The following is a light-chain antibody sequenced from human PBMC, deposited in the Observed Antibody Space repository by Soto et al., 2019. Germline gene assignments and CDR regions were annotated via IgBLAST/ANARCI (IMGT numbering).Light chain of an antibody. CDR2: KVT. CDR3: TSSTTYSLSV. J-gene: IGLJ1*01. V-gene: IGLV2-14*01. Sequence: QYALTRAASVSGSPGQSITISCTGTSSDVGGSAYVSWYQQFPGNVPRLLIYKVTNRPSGVSYRFSGSKSGNTASLTISELQAEDEADYFCTSSTTYSLSVFCPGTKLTVL. CDR1: SSDVGGSAY.